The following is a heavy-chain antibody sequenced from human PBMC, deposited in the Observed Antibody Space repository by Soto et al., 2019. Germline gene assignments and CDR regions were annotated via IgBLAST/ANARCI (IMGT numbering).Heavy chain of an antibody. CDR3: ARAYSSSSSFDP. Sequence: EVKLLQSGGGLVQPGGSLRLSCTTSGFTFSNYALSWVRQTPGKGLEWVSTISGSGGSTYYADSVKGRFTISRDSSKNTLHLQMNSLRAEDTAQYYCARAYSSSSSFDPWGQGTLVTVSS. CDR2: ISGSGGST. D-gene: IGHD6-13*01. CDR1: GFTFSNYA. J-gene: IGHJ5*02. V-gene: IGHV3-23*01.